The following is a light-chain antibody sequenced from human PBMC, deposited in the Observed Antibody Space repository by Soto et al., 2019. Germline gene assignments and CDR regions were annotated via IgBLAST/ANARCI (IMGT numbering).Light chain of an antibody. Sequence: QSMLTQPPSVSAAPGQKVTISCSGSSSNIGNNYVSWYQQLPGTAPKLLIYDNNKRPSGIPDRFSGSKSGTSATLGITGLQTGDEADYYCGTWDSSLSRVFGGGTKLTVL. CDR2: DNN. V-gene: IGLV1-51*01. CDR3: GTWDSSLSRV. CDR1: SSNIGNNY. J-gene: IGLJ2*01.